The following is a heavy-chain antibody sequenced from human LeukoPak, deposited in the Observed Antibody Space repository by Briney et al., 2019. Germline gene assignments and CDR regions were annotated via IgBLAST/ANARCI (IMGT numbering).Heavy chain of an antibody. V-gene: IGHV4-31*03. J-gene: IGHJ4*02. D-gene: IGHD2-15*01. CDR2: IYYSGST. CDR1: GGSISSDGYY. Sequence: PSETLSLTCSVSGGSISSDGYYWSWIRQHPGTGLEWIGYIYYSGSTYYNPSLKSRVTMSVDTSKNQFSLKLSSVTAADTAVYYCARVPGYCSSGSCYFFDYWGQGTLVTVSS. CDR3: ARVPGYCSSGSCYFFDY.